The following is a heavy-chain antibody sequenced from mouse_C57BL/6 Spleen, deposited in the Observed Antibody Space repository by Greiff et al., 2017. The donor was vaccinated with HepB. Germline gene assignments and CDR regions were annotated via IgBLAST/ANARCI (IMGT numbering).Heavy chain of an antibody. J-gene: IGHJ1*03. V-gene: IGHV1-53*01. Sequence: QVQLQQSGTELVKPGASVKLSCKASGYTFTSYWMHWVKQRPGQGLEWIGNINPSNGGTNYNEKFKSKATLTVDKSSSTAYMQLSSLTSEDSAVYYCARSRYGSSHWYFDVWGTVTTVTVSS. D-gene: IGHD1-1*01. CDR3: ARSRYGSSHWYFDV. CDR2: INPSNGGT. CDR1: GYTFTSYW.